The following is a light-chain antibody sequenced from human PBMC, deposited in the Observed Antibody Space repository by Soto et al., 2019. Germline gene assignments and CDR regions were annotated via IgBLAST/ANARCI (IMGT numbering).Light chain of an antibody. J-gene: IGKJ3*01. CDR1: QNVSTY. V-gene: IGKV3-11*01. CDR3: QQRTNWLT. Sequence: EIVLTQSPATLSLSPGERVTLSCRASQNVSTYLAWYQQKPGQAPRLLIYDASDRATGIPARFSGSGSGTDFTLTISSPEPEDSAVYYWQQRTNWLTFGPGTKVDIK. CDR2: DAS.